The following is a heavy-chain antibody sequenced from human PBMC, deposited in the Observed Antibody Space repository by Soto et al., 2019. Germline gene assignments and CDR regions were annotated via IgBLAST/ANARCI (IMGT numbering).Heavy chain of an antibody. CDR2: VYPGDSDT. CDR3: ARGGGARISRPYGMDV. D-gene: IGHD3-16*01. V-gene: IGHV5-51*01. J-gene: IGHJ6*02. CDR1: GYNFATYW. Sequence: PGESLKISCKGSGYNFATYWIGWVRQMPGKGLEWMGIVYPGDSDTRYSPSFQGQVTISVDKSINTAYLQWGSLKASDTAMYYCARGGGARISRPYGMDVWGQGTTVTVSS.